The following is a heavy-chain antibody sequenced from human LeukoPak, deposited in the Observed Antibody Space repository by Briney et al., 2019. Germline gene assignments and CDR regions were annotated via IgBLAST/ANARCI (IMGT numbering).Heavy chain of an antibody. CDR3: AREGRMFVAGAFDY. J-gene: IGHJ4*02. CDR2: IIPIFGTA. CDR1: GGTFSSYA. V-gene: IGHV1-69*13. D-gene: IGHD6-19*01. Sequence: SVKLSCKASGGTFSSYAISWVRQAPGQGLEWMGGIIPIFGTANYAQKFQGRVTITADESTSTAYMELSSLRSEDTAVYYCAREGRMFVAGAFDYWGRGTLVTVSS.